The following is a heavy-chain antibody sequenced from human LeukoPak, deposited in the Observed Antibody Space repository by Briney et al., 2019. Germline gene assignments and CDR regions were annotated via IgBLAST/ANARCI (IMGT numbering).Heavy chain of an antibody. D-gene: IGHD4-17*01. V-gene: IGHV3-7*01. CDR1: GFTFSSYW. CDR3: ARERSYGDYDDY. CDR2: IKQDGSEK. Sequence: GGSLRLSCAASGFTFSSYWMSWVGQPPGRGLDGVANIKQDGSEKYYVDSVKGRFTISRDNAKNSLYLQMNSLRAEDTAVYYCARERSYGDYDDYWGQGTLVTVSS. J-gene: IGHJ4*02.